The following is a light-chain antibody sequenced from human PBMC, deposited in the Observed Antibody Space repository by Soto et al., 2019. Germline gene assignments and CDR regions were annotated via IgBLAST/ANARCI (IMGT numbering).Light chain of an antibody. CDR1: SSDVGGYNY. CDR2: DVS. J-gene: IGLJ1*01. V-gene: IGLV2-11*01. Sequence: ALTQPRSVSGSPGQSVTISCTGTSSDVGGYNYVSWYQQHPGKAPKLMIYDVSKRPSGVPDRFSGSKSGNTASLTISGLQAEDEADYYCCSYAGSYPYVFGTGTQLTVL. CDR3: CSYAGSYPYV.